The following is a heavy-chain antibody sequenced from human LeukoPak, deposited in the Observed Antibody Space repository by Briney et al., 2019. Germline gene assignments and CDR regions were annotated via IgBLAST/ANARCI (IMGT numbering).Heavy chain of an antibody. Sequence: GASVKVSCKASGYTFTSYYMHWVRQAPGQGLEWMGIINPSGGSTSYAQKFQGRVTMTRDMSTSTVYMELSSLRSEDTAVYYCARELRHPIFDSCSGGSCYWFDPWGQGTLVTVSS. CDR2: INPSGGST. D-gene: IGHD2-15*01. CDR3: ARELRHPIFDSCSGGSCYWFDP. J-gene: IGHJ5*02. V-gene: IGHV1-46*01. CDR1: GYTFTSYY.